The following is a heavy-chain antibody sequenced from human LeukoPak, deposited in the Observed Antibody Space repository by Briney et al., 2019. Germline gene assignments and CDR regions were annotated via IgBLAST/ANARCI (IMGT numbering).Heavy chain of an antibody. V-gene: IGHV4-4*07. CDR2: IYTTGRA. J-gene: IGHJ4*02. CDR1: ADSINSYY. Sequence: KPAETLSLTCTVSADSINSYYWGWVRQPAGRGLEWIGRIYTTGRADYDPSLQSRVTMSVDTSQKQFSLNLRSMTAADTAFYFCARHGYTASHFFLDYWSQGTPVSVSS. CDR3: ARHGYTASHFFLDY. D-gene: IGHD5-18*01.